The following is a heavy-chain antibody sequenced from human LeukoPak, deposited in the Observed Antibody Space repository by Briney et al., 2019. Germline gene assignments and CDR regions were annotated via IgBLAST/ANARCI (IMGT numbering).Heavy chain of an antibody. CDR3: ARGPPTMIVVFHPDAFDV. Sequence: PAGSLRLSCAASGFTISTFCRSWVRQAPGKGLEWVASIKQDGSDKYYVDSVKGRFTTSRDNTKNSLYLQVNSLRAEDTAVYYCARGPPTMIVVFHPDAFDVGGQGTMVTVSS. CDR1: GFTISTFC. CDR2: IKQDGSDK. J-gene: IGHJ3*01. D-gene: IGHD3-22*01. V-gene: IGHV3-7*01.